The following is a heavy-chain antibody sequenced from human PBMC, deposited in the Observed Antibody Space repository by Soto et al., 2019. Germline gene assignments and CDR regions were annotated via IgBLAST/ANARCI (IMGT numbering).Heavy chain of an antibody. CDR3: ARAGFWYGSGIYGYGIDV. D-gene: IGHD3-10*01. CDR2: IYYSGST. Sequence: PSETLSLTCTVSGGSISSYYWSWIRQPPGKGLEWIGYIYYSGSTNYNPSLKSRVTISVDTSKNQFSLKLSSVTAADTAVYYCARAGFWYGSGIYGYGIDVWGQGTTV. CDR1: GGSISSYY. J-gene: IGHJ6*02. V-gene: IGHV4-59*08.